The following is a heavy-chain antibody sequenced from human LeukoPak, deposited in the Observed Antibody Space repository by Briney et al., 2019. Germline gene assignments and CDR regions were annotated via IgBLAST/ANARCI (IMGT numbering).Heavy chain of an antibody. V-gene: IGHV3-48*02. J-gene: IGHJ3*02. CDR3: ARGSARVLTVAGTPRI. CDR2: ISSSSSTI. CDR1: GFTFSSDS. Sequence: GGSLRLSRAASGFTFSSDSMNWVRQAPGKGLEWVSYISSSSSTIYYADSVKGRFTISRDNAKNSLYLQMNSLRDEDTAVYYCARGSARVLTVAGTPRIWGQGTMVTVSS. D-gene: IGHD6-19*01.